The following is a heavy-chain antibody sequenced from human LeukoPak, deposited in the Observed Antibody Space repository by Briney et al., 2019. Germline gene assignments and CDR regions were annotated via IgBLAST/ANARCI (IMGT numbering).Heavy chain of an antibody. CDR3: ATEAIVVVTARDYWYFDL. CDR1: GGTFSSYT. CDR2: IIPILGIP. Sequence: ASVKVSCKASGGTFSSYTISWVRQAPGQGLEWMGRIIPILGIPNYAQKFQGRVTITADKSTTTAYMELSSLRSEDTAVYYCATEAIVVVTARDYWYFDLWGRGTLVTVSS. J-gene: IGHJ2*01. V-gene: IGHV1-69*04. D-gene: IGHD2-21*02.